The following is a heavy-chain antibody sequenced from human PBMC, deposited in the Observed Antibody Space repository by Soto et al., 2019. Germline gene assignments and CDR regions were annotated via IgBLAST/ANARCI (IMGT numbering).Heavy chain of an antibody. J-gene: IGHJ4*02. V-gene: IGHV1-8*01. CDR2: MNPNSGNT. Sequence: ASVKVSCKASGYTFTSYDINWVRQATGQGLEWMGWMNPNSGNTGYAQKFQGRVTMTRNTSISTAYMELSSLRSEDTAVYYCARVTRITMVRGVSLGYWGQGTLVTVSS. D-gene: IGHD3-10*01. CDR3: ARVTRITMVRGVSLGY. CDR1: GYTFTSYD.